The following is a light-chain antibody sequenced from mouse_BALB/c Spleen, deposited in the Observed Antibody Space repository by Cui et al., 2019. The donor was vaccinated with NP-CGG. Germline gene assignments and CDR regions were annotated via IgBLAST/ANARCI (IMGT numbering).Light chain of an antibody. J-gene: IGLJ1*01. Sequence: VTQKSALTTSPGETVTLTCRSSTGAVTTSNYANWVQQKPDHLFTGLIGGTNNRAPGVPARFSGSLIGDKAALTITGAQTEDEAIYFCALWYSNHWVFGGGTKLTVL. CDR2: GTN. CDR3: ALWYSNHWV. V-gene: IGLV1*01. CDR1: TGAVTTSNY.